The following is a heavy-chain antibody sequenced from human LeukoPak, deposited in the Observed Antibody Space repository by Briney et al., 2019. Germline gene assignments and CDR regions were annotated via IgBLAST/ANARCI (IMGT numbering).Heavy chain of an antibody. Sequence: GGSLRLSCAASGFTFSSYSINWVRQAPGKGLEWVSSISSSSSYIYYADSVKGRFTISRDNAKNSLYLQMNSLRAEDTAVYYCARDGYNWNDWAFDYWGQGTLVTVSS. D-gene: IGHD1-1*01. J-gene: IGHJ4*02. CDR2: ISSSSSYI. CDR3: ARDGYNWNDWAFDY. V-gene: IGHV3-21*01. CDR1: GFTFSSYS.